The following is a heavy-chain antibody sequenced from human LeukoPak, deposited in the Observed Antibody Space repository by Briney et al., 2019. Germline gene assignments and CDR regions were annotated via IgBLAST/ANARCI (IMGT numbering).Heavy chain of an antibody. D-gene: IGHD4-17*01. J-gene: IGHJ5*02. CDR2: ISYDGSNK. Sequence: GGSLRLSGAASGFTFSSYGMHWVRQAPGKGLEWVAVISYDGSNKYYADSVKGRFTISRDNSKNTLYLQMNSLRAEDTAVYYCARAGRTTRYNWFDPWGQGTLVTVSS. CDR1: GFTFSSYG. V-gene: IGHV3-30*03. CDR3: ARAGRTTRYNWFDP.